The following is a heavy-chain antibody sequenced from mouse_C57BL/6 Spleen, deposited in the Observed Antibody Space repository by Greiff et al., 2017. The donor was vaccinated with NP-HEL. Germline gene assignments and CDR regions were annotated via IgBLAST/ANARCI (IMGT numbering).Heavy chain of an antibody. V-gene: IGHV5-17*01. CDR3: ARDTTVVARYFDV. J-gene: IGHJ1*03. Sequence: EVKLVESGGGLVKPGGSLKLSCAASGFTFSDYGMHWVRQAPEKGLEWVAYISSGSSTIYYADTVKGRFTISRDNAKNTLFLQMTSLRSEDTAMYYCARDTTVVARYFDVWGTGTTVTVSS. D-gene: IGHD1-1*01. CDR2: ISSGSSTI. CDR1: GFTFSDYG.